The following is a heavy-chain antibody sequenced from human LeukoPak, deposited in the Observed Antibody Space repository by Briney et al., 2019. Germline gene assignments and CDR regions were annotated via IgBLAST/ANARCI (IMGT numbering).Heavy chain of an antibody. CDR2: IIPIFGTA. CDR1: GGTFSSYA. Sequence: GASVNVSFKASGGTFSSYAISWVRQAPGQGLEWMGGIIPIFGTANYAQKFQGRVTITADESTSTAYMELSSLRSEDTAVYYCARDLWENSKGRKRGWDYWGQGTLVTVSS. D-gene: IGHD4-11*01. CDR3: ARDLWENSKGRKRGWDY. V-gene: IGHV1-69*13. J-gene: IGHJ4*02.